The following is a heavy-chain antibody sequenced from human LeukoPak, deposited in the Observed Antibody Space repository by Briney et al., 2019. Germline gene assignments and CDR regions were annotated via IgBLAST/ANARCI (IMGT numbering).Heavy chain of an antibody. V-gene: IGHV3-21*01. D-gene: IGHD2-2*01. CDR1: GFTFSTYN. Sequence: NPGGSLRLSCAASGFTFSTYNMNWVRQAPGKGLEWVSFISSSGSYIYYADSVKGRFTISRDNAKNSLYLQMNSLRAKDTAVYYCARGSCSTTSCYFDYWGQGTLVTVSS. J-gene: IGHJ4*02. CDR2: ISSSGSYI. CDR3: ARGSCSTTSCYFDY.